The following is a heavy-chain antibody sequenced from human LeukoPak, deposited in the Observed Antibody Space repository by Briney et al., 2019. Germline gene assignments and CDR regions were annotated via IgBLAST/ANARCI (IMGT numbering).Heavy chain of an antibody. CDR2: IYYSGST. D-gene: IGHD2-2*01. V-gene: IGHV4-59*08. CDR3: ARRSQGAYLDAFDI. J-gene: IGHJ3*02. Sequence: SETLSLTCTVPGGSISSYYWNWFRQPPGKGLEWIGYIYYSGSTSYNPFLKSRVTISIDTSKNQFSLKLSSVTAADTAVYYCARRSQGAYLDAFDIWGRGTLVTVSS. CDR1: GGSISSYY.